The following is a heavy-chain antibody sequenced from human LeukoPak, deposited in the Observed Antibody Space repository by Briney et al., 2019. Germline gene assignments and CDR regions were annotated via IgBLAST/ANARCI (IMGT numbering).Heavy chain of an antibody. CDR2: INPSGGST. CDR1: GYTLTSYY. D-gene: IGHD5/OR15-5a*01. V-gene: IGHV1-46*01. J-gene: IGHJ3*02. Sequence: ASVKVSCKASGYTLTSYYMHWVRQAPGQGLEWMGIINPSGGSTSYAQKFQGRVTMTRDMSTSTVYMELSSLRSEDTAVYYCAAVSEIWAFDIWGQGTMVTVSS. CDR3: AAVSEIWAFDI.